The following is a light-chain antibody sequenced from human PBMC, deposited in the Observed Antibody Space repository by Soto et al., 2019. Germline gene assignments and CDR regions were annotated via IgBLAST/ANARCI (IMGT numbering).Light chain of an antibody. CDR3: QQYGSSAWT. CDR2: GAS. J-gene: IGKJ1*01. V-gene: IGKV3-20*01. CDR1: QSVSSSY. Sequence: EIVLTQSPGTLSLSPGERATLSCRASQSVSSSYLAWYQQKPGQAPRLLIYGASSRASGVPDRFSGSGSGTDFTLTFSRLEPEDFAVYYCQQYGSSAWTFGQVTTVEI.